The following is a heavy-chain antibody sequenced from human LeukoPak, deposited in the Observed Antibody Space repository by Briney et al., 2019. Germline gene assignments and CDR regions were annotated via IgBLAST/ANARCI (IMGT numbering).Heavy chain of an antibody. CDR1: GYTFTSYG. CDR3: AGEDLLTGNAFDI. Sequence: GASVKVSCKASGYTFTSYGISWVRQAPGQGLEWMGWINPNSGGTNYAQKFQGRVTLTRDTSISTAYMELSRLRSDDTAVYYCAGEDLLTGNAFDIWGQGTMVTVSS. CDR2: INPNSGGT. D-gene: IGHD7-27*01. V-gene: IGHV1-2*02. J-gene: IGHJ3*02.